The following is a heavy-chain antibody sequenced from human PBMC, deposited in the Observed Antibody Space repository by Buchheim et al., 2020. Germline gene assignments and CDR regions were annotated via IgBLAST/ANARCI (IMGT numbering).Heavy chain of an antibody. Sequence: QVQLQESGPGLVKPSETLSLTCTVSGGSISSYYWSWIRQPPGKGLEWIGYIYYSGSTNYNPSLKSRVTISVDTSKNQFSLKLSSATAADTAVYYCAREEAKGDTAMVWDYYGMDVWGQGTT. D-gene: IGHD5-18*01. CDR1: GGSISSYY. V-gene: IGHV4-59*01. J-gene: IGHJ6*02. CDR3: AREEAKGDTAMVWDYYGMDV. CDR2: IYYSGST.